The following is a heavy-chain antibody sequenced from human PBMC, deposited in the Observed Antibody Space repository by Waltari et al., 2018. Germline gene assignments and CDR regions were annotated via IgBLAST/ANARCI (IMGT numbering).Heavy chain of an antibody. J-gene: IGHJ4*02. Sequence: EVQLVDSGGGLVQPGGSLRLSCVVSGLTFSSSWMSWVRQAPGKGLGWVANISQDESEKNYVDSVKGRFTISRDNAKNSLFLQMNSLRAEDTAVYYCARDFWSGSSSIFDYWGQGTLVTVSS. D-gene: IGHD6-6*01. CDR2: ISQDESEK. CDR3: ARDFWSGSSSIFDY. CDR1: GLTFSSSW. V-gene: IGHV3-7*01.